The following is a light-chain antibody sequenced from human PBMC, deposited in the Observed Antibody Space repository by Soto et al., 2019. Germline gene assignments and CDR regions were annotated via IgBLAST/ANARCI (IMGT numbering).Light chain of an antibody. V-gene: IGKV3-20*01. CDR2: GAS. Sequence: EILLTQSPGTLSLSPGERATLSCRASQSISSNYLAWYQQRPGQAPRLLIFGASYRATDIPDRFSGSGSGTDFTLTISRLEPEDFAVYYCQQYSSSPPEFTFGPGTRVDSK. CDR3: QQYSSSPPEFT. CDR1: QSISSNY. J-gene: IGKJ3*01.